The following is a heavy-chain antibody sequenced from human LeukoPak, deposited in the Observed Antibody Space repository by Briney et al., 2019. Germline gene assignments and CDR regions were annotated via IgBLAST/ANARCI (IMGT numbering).Heavy chain of an antibody. CDR3: ARSGGYSLARDWFDP. J-gene: IGHJ5*02. CDR1: GFTFDDYG. Sequence: GGSLRLSCAASGFTFDDYGMTWVRQAPGRGLEWVSGINWNGGSTGYADSVKGRLTISGDNAKNSLYLQMNSLRAEDTAFYYCARSGGYSLARDWFDPWGQGTLVTVSS. CDR2: INWNGGST. D-gene: IGHD2-15*01. V-gene: IGHV3-20*04.